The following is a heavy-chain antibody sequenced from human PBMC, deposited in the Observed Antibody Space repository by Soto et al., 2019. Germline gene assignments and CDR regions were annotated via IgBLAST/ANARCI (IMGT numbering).Heavy chain of an antibody. CDR1: GRIFSSFP. Sequence: QVQVVQSGAEVQKPGASVKISCKASGRIFSSFPTSWVRQFPGQWLEWMGGVISASGSVTYAPKFQGSVTMTAVNSAGIGYMELTSLTSEDTAIYYCARVGSRDAYNYVLDQWGPGTMVPV. CDR3: ARVGSRDAYNYVLDQ. D-gene: IGHD5-18*01. J-gene: IGHJ1*01. V-gene: IGHV1-69*06. CDR2: VISASGSV.